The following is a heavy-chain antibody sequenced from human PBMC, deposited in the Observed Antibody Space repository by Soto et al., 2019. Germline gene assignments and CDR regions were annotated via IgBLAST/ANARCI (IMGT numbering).Heavy chain of an antibody. V-gene: IGHV1-8*01. CDR1: GYTFTSYD. Sequence: ASVKVSCKASGYTFTSYDINWVRQATGQGLEWMGWMNPNSGNTGYAQKLQGRVTMTTDTSISTAYMELRSLRSDDTAVYYCARDPIAVAGNLDYWGQGTLVTVSS. CDR3: ARDPIAVAGNLDY. CDR2: MNPNSGNT. J-gene: IGHJ4*02. D-gene: IGHD6-19*01.